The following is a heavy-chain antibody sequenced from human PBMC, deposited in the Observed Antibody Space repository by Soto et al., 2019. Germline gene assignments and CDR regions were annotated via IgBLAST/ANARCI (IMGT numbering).Heavy chain of an antibody. D-gene: IGHD6-13*01. J-gene: IGHJ4*02. V-gene: IGHV4-39*01. CDR1: GGSISSSSYY. CDR2: IYYSGGT. Sequence: SETLSLTCTVSGGSISSSSYYWGWIRQPPGKGLEWIGSIYYSGGTYYNPSLKSRVTISVDTSKNQFSLKLSSVTAADTAVYYCARRWDSSSWARGRGDFDYWGQGTLVTVSS. CDR3: ARRWDSSSWARGRGDFDY.